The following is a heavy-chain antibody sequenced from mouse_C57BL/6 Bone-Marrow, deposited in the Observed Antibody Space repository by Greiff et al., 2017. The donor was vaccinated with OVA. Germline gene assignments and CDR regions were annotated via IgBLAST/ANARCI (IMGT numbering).Heavy chain of an antibody. V-gene: IGHV1-19*01. Sequence: EVHLVESGPVLVKPGASVKMSCKASGYTFTDYYMNWVKQSHGKSLEWIGVINPYNGGTSYNQKFKGKATLTVDKSSSTAYMELNSLTAEDSAVYYCARDGYYSYFDYWGQGTTLTVSS. CDR1: GYTFTDYY. CDR2: INPYNGGT. CDR3: ARDGYYSYFDY. J-gene: IGHJ2*01. D-gene: IGHD2-3*01.